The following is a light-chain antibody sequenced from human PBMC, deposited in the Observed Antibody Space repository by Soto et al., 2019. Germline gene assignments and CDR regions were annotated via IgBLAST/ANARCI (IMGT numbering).Light chain of an antibody. J-gene: IGLJ2*01. CDR3: GTWYSSLSAA. V-gene: IGLV1-51*01. Sequence: QSVLTQPPSVSAAPGQKVTISCSGSSSNIGNNYVSWYQQLPGTAPKLLIYDNNKRPSGIPDRFSGSKSGTSATLGITGLQTGDEADYYCGTWYSSLSAAIGGGTKLTVL. CDR2: DNN. CDR1: SSNIGNNY.